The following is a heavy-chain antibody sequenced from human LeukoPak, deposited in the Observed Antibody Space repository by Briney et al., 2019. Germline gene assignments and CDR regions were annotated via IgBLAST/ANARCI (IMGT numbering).Heavy chain of an antibody. CDR3: ARPVDTSMITGFDL. CDR1: GFTFSSYG. CDR2: ITSTSSTI. V-gene: IGHV3-48*01. Sequence: GGSLRLSCAASGFTFSSYGLNWVRQAPGKGLEWGSFITSTSSTIHYAGSVKGRFTISRDNAKNSLYLQMNSLRAEDTAMYYCARPVDTSMITGFDLWGQGPLVTVSS. J-gene: IGHJ4*02. D-gene: IGHD5-18*01.